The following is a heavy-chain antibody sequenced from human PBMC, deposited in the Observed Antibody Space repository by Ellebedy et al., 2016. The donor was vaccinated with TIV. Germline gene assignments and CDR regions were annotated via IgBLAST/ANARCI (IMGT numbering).Heavy chain of an antibody. V-gene: IGHV1-69*13. D-gene: IGHD2-21*01. CDR1: GGTFSSYA. Sequence: AASVKVSCKASGGTFSSYAISWVRQAPGQGLEWMGGIIPIFGTANYAQKFQGRVTITADESTSTAYMELRSLRSDDTAVYYCAREPGLGSIHYWGQGTLVTVSS. CDR2: IIPIFGTA. CDR3: AREPGLGSIHY. J-gene: IGHJ4*02.